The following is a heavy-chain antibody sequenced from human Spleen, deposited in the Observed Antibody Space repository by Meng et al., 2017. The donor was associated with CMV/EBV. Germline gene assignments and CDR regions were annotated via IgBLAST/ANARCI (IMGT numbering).Heavy chain of an antibody. CDR2: IYYRGYT. J-gene: IGHJ5*02. Sequence: ETLSLTCTVSGGSINSYYWSWIRQPPGKGLEWIGYIYYRGYTNYNPSLKSRVIMSVDSSKNQLSLKLTSVTAADTAVYYCARSMDVAARPRWFDPWGQGALVTVSS. D-gene: IGHD6-6*01. V-gene: IGHV4-59*01. CDR1: GGSINSYY. CDR3: ARSMDVAARPRWFDP.